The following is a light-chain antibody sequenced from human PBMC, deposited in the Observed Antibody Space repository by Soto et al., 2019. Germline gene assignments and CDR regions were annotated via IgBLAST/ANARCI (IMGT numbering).Light chain of an antibody. CDR2: SNN. Sequence: QSVLTQPPSASGTTGQRVTISCSGSSSNIGSNTVNWYQQLPGTAPKLLIYSNNQRPSGVPDRFSGSKSGTSASLAISGLQSEDEADYHCAAWDDSLNGVYVFGTGTKVTVL. CDR1: SSNIGSNT. J-gene: IGLJ1*01. CDR3: AAWDDSLNGVYV. V-gene: IGLV1-44*01.